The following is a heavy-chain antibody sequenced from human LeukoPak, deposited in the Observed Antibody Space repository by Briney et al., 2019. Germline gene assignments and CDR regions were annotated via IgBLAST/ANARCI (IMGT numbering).Heavy chain of an antibody. J-gene: IGHJ4*02. Sequence: GGSLRLSCAASGFTFDDYAMHWVRQAPGKGLEWVSGISWNSGSIGYADSVRGRFTISRDNAKNSLYLQMNSLRVEDTAVYYCAKDAPSDEAYQLLLFDYWGQGTLVTVSS. V-gene: IGHV3-9*01. CDR3: AKDAPSDEAYQLLLFDY. CDR2: ISWNSGSI. D-gene: IGHD2-2*01. CDR1: GFTFDDYA.